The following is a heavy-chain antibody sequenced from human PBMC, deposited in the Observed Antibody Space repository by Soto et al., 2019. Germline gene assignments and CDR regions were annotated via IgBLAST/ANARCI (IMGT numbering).Heavy chain of an antibody. Sequence: QVQLVESGGGVVQPGRSLRLSCAASGFTFSSYAMHWVRQAPGKGLEWVAVMSYDGSNKYYADSVKGRFTISRDNSKXXXXXXXXXXXXXXXXXXXXXXDKSXYSSGWHXRHFDYWGQGTLVTVSS. V-gene: IGHV3-30-3*01. D-gene: IGHD6-19*01. CDR2: MSYDGSNK. J-gene: IGHJ4*02. CDR3: XXDKSXYSSGWHXRHFDY. CDR1: GFTFSSYA.